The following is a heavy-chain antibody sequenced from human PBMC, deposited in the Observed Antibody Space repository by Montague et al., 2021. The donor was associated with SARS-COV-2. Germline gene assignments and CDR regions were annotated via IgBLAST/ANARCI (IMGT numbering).Heavy chain of an antibody. CDR3: ARLDRDITIFGVFRGYFDL. Sequence: SQSLSLTCGVSGGSISDNNWWSWVRQSPETGLEWIGEISLGGHTDYNPSLKSRVTISVDTSKNQFSLKLSPVTAADTAVYYCARLDRDITIFGVFRGYFDLWGRGTLVTVSS. J-gene: IGHJ2*01. D-gene: IGHD3-3*01. CDR1: GGSISDNNW. CDR2: ISLGGHT. V-gene: IGHV4-4*02.